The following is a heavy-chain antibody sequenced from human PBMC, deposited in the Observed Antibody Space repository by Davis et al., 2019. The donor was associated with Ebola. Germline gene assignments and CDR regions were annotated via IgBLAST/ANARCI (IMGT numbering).Heavy chain of an antibody. D-gene: IGHD3-22*01. V-gene: IGHV3-7*03. CDR2: INQDGSVK. CDR1: GFTFSNHW. J-gene: IGHJ5*02. CDR3: ARDSSGYPPPYWFDP. Sequence: ESLKISCAASGFTFSNHWMSWVRQAPGKGLEWVANINQDGSVKYYVDSVKGRFTISRDNAKNSLYLQMSSLRAEDTAVYYCARDSSGYPPPYWFDPWGQGTLVTVSS.